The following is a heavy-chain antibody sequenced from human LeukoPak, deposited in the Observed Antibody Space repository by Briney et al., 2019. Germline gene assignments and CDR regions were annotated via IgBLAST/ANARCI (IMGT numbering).Heavy chain of an antibody. CDR2: IYYSGST. J-gene: IGHJ4*02. D-gene: IGHD6-6*01. CDR1: GGSISRGDYY. CDR3: ARHPEYSSSGDY. V-gene: IGHV4-30-4*08. Sequence: PSETLSLTCTVSGGSISRGDYYWSWIRQPPGKGLEWIGYIYYSGSTYYNPSLKSRVTISVDTSKNQFSLKLSSVTAADTAVYYCARHPEYSSSGDYWGQGTLVTVSS.